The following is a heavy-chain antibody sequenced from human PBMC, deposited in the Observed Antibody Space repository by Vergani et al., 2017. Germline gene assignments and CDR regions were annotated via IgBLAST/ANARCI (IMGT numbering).Heavy chain of an antibody. V-gene: IGHV3-30*03. D-gene: IGHD1-1*01. Sequence: QVHLVESGGGVVQPGRSLRLSCVVSGFTSSYYGMHWVRQAPGKGLEWVAVISYDGTQKYYADSVKGRFTIARDNSKSTLYLQMNSLRTEDTAVYYCATKGWGTPGCQIGYFREWGQGTLVTVSS. CDR3: ATKGWGTPGCQIGYFRE. J-gene: IGHJ1*01. CDR2: ISYDGTQK. CDR1: GFTSSYYG.